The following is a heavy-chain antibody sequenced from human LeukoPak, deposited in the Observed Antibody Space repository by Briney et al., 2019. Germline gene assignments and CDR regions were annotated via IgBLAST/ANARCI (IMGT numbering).Heavy chain of an antibody. CDR3: ATLSDRNFYYSYDLDV. CDR1: GFTLSTYE. J-gene: IGHJ6*02. Sequence: PGGSLRLSCTASGFTLSTYEMNWVRQAPGKGLEWVAYIGRYGVTTYYADSVKGRFTISGDNAKNSLNLQMNSLRAEDTAVYYCATLSDRNFYYSYDLDVWGQGTMVTVS. CDR2: IGRYGVTT. D-gene: IGHD1-14*01. V-gene: IGHV3-48*03.